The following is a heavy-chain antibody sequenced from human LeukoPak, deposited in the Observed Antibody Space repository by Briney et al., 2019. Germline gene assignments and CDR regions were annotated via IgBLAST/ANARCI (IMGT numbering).Heavy chain of an antibody. Sequence: SETLSLTCTVSGGSISSYYWSWIRQPPGKGLEWIGYIYYSGSTNYNPSLKSRVTISVDTSKNQFSLKLSSVTAADTAVYYCARGFVVVVAATLGFDYWGQGTLVTVSS. CDR2: IYYSGST. J-gene: IGHJ4*02. CDR3: ARGFVVVVAATLGFDY. CDR1: GGSISSYY. D-gene: IGHD2-15*01. V-gene: IGHV4-59*12.